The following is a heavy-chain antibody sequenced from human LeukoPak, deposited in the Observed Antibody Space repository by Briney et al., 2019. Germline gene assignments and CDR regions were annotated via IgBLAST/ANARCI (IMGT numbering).Heavy chain of an antibody. D-gene: IGHD2-2*01. J-gene: IGHJ4*02. CDR2: IIPIFGTA. CDR3: ARSFQKGYCSSTSCYDYFDY. CDR1: GGTFSSYA. Sequence: SVKVSCKASGGTFSSYAISWVRQAPGQGPEWMGGIIPIFGTANYAQKFQGRVTITTDESTSTAYMELSSLRSEDTAVYYCARSFQKGYCSSTSCYDYFDYWGQGTLVTVSS. V-gene: IGHV1-69*05.